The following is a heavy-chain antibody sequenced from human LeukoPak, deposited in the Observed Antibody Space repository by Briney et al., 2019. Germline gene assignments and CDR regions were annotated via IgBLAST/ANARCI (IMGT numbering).Heavy chain of an antibody. CDR2: ISAYNGNT. CDR1: GYTFTSYG. CDR3: ARDAPVVVAATPLDY. J-gene: IGHJ4*02. D-gene: IGHD2-15*01. V-gene: IGHV1-18*01. Sequence: ASVKVSCKASGYTFTSYGISWVRQAPGQGLEWMGWISAYNGNTNYAQKLQGRVTMTTDTSTSTAYMKLRSLRSDDTAVYYCARDAPVVVAATPLDYWGQGTLVTVSS.